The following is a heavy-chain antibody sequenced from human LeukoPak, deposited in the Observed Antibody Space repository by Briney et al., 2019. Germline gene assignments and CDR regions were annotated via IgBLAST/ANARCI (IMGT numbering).Heavy chain of an antibody. CDR3: AKAGQYSSSLSPYYHYYYMDV. D-gene: IGHD6-6*01. CDR1: GFTFSSYA. CDR2: ISGSGGYT. J-gene: IGHJ6*03. V-gene: IGHV3-23*01. Sequence: PGGSLRLSCTASGFTFSSYAMSWVRQAPGKGLEWVPAISGSGGYTYHADSVKGRFTISRDNSKNTLYLQMNSLRAEDTAVYYCAKAGQYSSSLSPYYHYYYMDVWGKGTTVTVSS.